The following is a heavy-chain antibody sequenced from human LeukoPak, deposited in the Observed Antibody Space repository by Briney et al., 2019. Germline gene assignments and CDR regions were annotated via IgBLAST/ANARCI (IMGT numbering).Heavy chain of an antibody. V-gene: IGHV3-48*04. Sequence: GGSLRLSCAASGFTFSSYWMHWVRQAPGKGLVWVSYISTSGGTIYYADSVKGRFTISRDNAKNSLYLQMNSLRAEDTAAYYCARDSYYGGTQDYWGQGTLVTVSS. D-gene: IGHD4-23*01. J-gene: IGHJ4*02. CDR2: ISTSGGTI. CDR3: ARDSYYGGTQDY. CDR1: GFTFSSYW.